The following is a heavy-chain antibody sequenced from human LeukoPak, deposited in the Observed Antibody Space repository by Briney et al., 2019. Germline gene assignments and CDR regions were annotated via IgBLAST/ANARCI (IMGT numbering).Heavy chain of an antibody. CDR1: GGSVSSYY. CDR2: IYYSGIT. V-gene: IGHV4-59*02. CDR3: ASFSEDGNKYYYHDQ. Sequence: SETLSLTCTVSGGSVSSYYWSWIRQPPGKGLEWIAYIYYSGITNYNPSLKSRVTISVDTSKNQFSLKLSSVTAADTAVYYCASFSEDGNKYYYHDQWGQGTLVTVSS. J-gene: IGHJ5*02. D-gene: IGHD3-22*01.